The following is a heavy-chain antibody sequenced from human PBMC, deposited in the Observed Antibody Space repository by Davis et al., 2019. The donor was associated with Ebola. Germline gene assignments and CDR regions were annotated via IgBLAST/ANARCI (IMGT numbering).Heavy chain of an antibody. CDR3: AKDPSSAAATDFDY. V-gene: IGHV3-30*02. CDR1: GFTFSRYG. Sequence: GESLKISCAASGFTFSRYGMHWVRQAPGKGLEWVAFMRSDGSYTNYPDSVKGRFTISRGNSKNTLYLQMNSLRSEDTAVYYCAKDPSSAAATDFDYWGQGTLVTVSS. CDR2: MRSDGSYT. D-gene: IGHD6-13*01. J-gene: IGHJ4*02.